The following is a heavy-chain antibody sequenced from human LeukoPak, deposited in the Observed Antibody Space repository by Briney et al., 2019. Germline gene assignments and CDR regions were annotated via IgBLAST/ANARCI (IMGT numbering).Heavy chain of an antibody. Sequence: PGGSLRLSCAASGFTFRSYSMNWVRQAPGKGLEWVSSISSSSSYIYYADSVKGRFTISRDNAKNSLYLQMNSLRAEDTAVYYCARGSRFGVVERDAFDIWGQGTMVTVSS. V-gene: IGHV3-21*01. CDR2: ISSSSSYI. J-gene: IGHJ3*02. CDR3: ARGSRFGVVERDAFDI. D-gene: IGHD3-3*01. CDR1: GFTFRSYS.